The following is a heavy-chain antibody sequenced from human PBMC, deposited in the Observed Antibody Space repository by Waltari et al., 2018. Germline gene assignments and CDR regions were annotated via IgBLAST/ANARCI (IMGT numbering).Heavy chain of an antibody. CDR1: GFNFNDYG. CDR3: ASVTGTGY. V-gene: IGHV3-30*03. D-gene: IGHD1-1*01. CDR2: VSFEETTQ. Sequence: QVHLVESGGGVVQPGGSLRLSCAGSGFNFNDYGIHGVRQAPGKGLEWLAVVSFEETTQYYADSVKGRFTIARDKSMNTVYLEMNSLRPDDTAMYYCASVTGTGYWGQGTLVTVSS. J-gene: IGHJ4*02.